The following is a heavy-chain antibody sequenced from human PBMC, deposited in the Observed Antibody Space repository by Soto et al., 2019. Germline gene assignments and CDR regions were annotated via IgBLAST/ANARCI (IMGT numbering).Heavy chain of an antibody. CDR3: AKKAAATYYYYGRDV. V-gene: IGHV3-30*18. D-gene: IGHD6-25*01. J-gene: IGHJ6*02. CDR1: GFTFSSYG. Sequence: PGGSLRLSWSASGFTFSSYGMHWVRQAPGKGLEWVAVISYDGSNKYYADSVKGRFTISRDNSKNTLYLQMNSLRAEDTAVYYCAKKAAATYYYYGRDVWGQGTTVTVS. CDR2: ISYDGSNK.